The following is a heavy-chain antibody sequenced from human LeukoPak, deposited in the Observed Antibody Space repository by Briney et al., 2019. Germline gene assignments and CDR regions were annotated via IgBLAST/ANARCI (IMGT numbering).Heavy chain of an antibody. CDR1: GGTFSSYA. CDR3: ARAPYYYDSSGYSSYFDY. V-gene: IGHV1-69*01. CDR2: IIPIFGTA. Sequence: GSSMKVSCKASGGTFSSYAISWVRQAPGQGLEWMGGIIPIFGTANYAQKFQGRVTITADESTSTAYMELSSLRSEDTAVYYCARAPYYYDSSGYSSYFDYWGQGTLVTVSS. J-gene: IGHJ4*02. D-gene: IGHD3-22*01.